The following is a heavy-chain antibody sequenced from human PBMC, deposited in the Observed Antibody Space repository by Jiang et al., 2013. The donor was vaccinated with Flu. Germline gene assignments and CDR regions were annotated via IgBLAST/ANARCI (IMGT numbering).Heavy chain of an antibody. V-gene: IGHV3-7*03. D-gene: IGHD2-15*01. Sequence: VQLLESGGGLVQPGGSLRLSCAASGFTFSSHWMTWVRQAPGRGLEWVANIKQDGSEKYCVDSVKGRFTISRDNAKNSLYLQMNSLRAEDTAVYYCARDWGCSGGGCYSAFDIWGQGTMVTVSS. J-gene: IGHJ3*02. CDR3: ARDWGCSGGGCYSAFDI. CDR2: IKQDGSEK. CDR1: GFTFSSHW.